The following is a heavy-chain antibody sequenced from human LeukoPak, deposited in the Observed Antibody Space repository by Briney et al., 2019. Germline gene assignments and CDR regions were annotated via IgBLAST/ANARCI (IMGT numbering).Heavy chain of an antibody. J-gene: IGHJ4*02. V-gene: IGHV3-30*01. D-gene: IGHD6-13*01. CDR3: ARAGIAAGNPYYFDY. Sequence: DSVKGRFTISRDNSKNTLYLQMNSLRAEDTAVYYCARAGIAAGNPYYFDYWGQGTLVTVSS.